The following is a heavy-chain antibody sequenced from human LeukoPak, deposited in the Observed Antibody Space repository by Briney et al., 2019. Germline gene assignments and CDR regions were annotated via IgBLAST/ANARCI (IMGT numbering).Heavy chain of an antibody. J-gene: IGHJ4*02. CDR1: GYSISSGYY. CDR3: ARIAAAGTRIDY. V-gene: IGHV4-38-2*02. CDR2: IYHSGST. Sequence: SETLSLTCTVSGYSISSGYYWGWIRQPPGKGLEWIGSIYHSGSTYYNPSPKSRVTISVDTSKNQFSLKLSSVTAADTAVYYCARIAAAGTRIDYWGQGTLVTVSS. D-gene: IGHD6-13*01.